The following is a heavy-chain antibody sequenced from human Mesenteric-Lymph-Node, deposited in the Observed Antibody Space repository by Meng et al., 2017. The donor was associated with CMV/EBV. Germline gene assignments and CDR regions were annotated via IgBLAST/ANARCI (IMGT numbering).Heavy chain of an antibody. V-gene: IGHV4-39*07. CDR3: APIVRPPEPFAFDI. Sequence: SEILSLTCTVSGGSISSSSYYWGWIRQPPGTGLEWIGISYYSGSTYYNPSLKSRVTISVDTSKNQFSLKLSSVTAADTALYYCAPIVRPPEPFAFDIWGQGTKVTVSS. CDR2: SYYSGST. J-gene: IGHJ3*02. CDR1: GGSISSSSYY. D-gene: IGHD1-26*01.